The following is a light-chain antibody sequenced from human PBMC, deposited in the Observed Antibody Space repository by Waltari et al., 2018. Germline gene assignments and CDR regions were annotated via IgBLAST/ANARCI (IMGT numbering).Light chain of an antibody. V-gene: IGKV3-15*01. CDR3: QQYNNWPPLT. CDR2: GAS. CDR1: QSVSSN. J-gene: IGKJ1*01. Sequence: ETVMTQSPATLSVSPGERATLSCRASQSVSSNLAWYQQKPGQAPRLPSYGASTRATGIPARFSGSGSGTEFTLTISSLQSEDFAVYYCQQYNNWPPLTFGQGTKVEIK.